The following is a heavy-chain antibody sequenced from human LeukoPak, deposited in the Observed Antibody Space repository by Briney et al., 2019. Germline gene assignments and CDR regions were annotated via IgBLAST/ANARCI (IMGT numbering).Heavy chain of an antibody. CDR1: GFTFSSYS. J-gene: IGHJ4*02. D-gene: IGHD3-16*01. CDR3: AREITFGGVTALDY. V-gene: IGHV3-21*01. Sequence: GGSLGLSCAASGFTFSSYSMNWVRQAPGKGLEWVSSISSSSSYIYYADSVKGRFTISRDNSKNSLYLQVNSLRAEDTAMYYCAREITFGGVTALDYWGQGTLVTVSS. CDR2: ISSSSSYI.